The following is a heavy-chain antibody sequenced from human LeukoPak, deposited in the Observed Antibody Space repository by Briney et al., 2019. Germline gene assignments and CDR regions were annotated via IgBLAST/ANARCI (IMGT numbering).Heavy chain of an antibody. CDR1: GGTFTRYS. V-gene: IGHV1-69*13. D-gene: IGHD3-10*01. CDR2: INPVLGTT. J-gene: IGHJ6*03. Sequence: ASVKVSCKASGGTFTRYSISWVRQAPGQGLEWMGGINPVLGTTNYAQTFQNKVTITADESTSTTYMELSSLTSEDTAVYYCATSGGDYYYSSLDVWGKGTPVTISS. CDR3: ATSGGDYYYSSLDV.